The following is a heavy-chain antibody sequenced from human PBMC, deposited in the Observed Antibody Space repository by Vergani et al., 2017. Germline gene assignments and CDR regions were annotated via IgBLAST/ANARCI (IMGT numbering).Heavy chain of an antibody. CDR2: IRGSGGGT. Sequence: EVQLVESGGGLVQPGRSLRLSCTASGFTFSSYAMSWVRQAPGKGLEWVSAIRGSGGGTYYADSVKGRFTVSRDNSKNTLYLQMNSLKAEDTAVYYCAKEPYSSGLDWFDPWGQGTLVTVSS. J-gene: IGHJ5*02. V-gene: IGHV3-23*04. CDR1: GFTFSSYA. CDR3: AKEPYSSGLDWFDP. D-gene: IGHD6-19*01.